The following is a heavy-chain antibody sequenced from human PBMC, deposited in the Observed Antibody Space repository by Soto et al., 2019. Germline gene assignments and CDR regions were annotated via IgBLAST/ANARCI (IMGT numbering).Heavy chain of an antibody. CDR3: ASVLSGNYYYYGMDV. J-gene: IGHJ6*02. D-gene: IGHD3-10*01. Sequence: ASVKVSCKVSGYTLTELSMHWVRQAPGKGLEWMGGFDPEDGETIYAQKFQGRVTMTEDTSIDTAYMELSSLRSEDTAVYYCASVLSGNYYYYGMDVWGQGTTVTVSS. CDR2: FDPEDGET. V-gene: IGHV1-24*01. CDR1: GYTLTELS.